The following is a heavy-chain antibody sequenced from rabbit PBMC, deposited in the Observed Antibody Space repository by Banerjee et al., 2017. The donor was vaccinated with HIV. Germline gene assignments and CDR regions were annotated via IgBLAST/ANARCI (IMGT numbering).Heavy chain of an antibody. CDR1: GFSFSSAYW. D-gene: IGHD4-1*01. J-gene: IGHJ4*01. CDR3: ARDLAGAIGWNFNL. CDR2: IEPILGNT. V-gene: IGHV1S40*01. Sequence: QSLEESGGDLVKPGASLTLTCTASGFSFSSAYWIYWVRQAPGMGLEWIGYIEPILGNTYYASWVNGRFSISKTSSTTVTLQMTTLTAADTATYFCARDLAGAIGWNFNLWGPGTLVTVS.